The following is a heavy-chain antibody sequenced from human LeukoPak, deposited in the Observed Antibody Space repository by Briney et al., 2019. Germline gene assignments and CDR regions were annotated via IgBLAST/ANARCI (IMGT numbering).Heavy chain of an antibody. CDR1: GYTFTVYY. J-gene: IGHJ6*02. D-gene: IGHD5-18*01. Sequence: ASVMVSCKASGYTFTVYYMHWVRQAPGQGLEWMGWINPNSGGTNYAQKFQGRVTMTRDTSISTAYMELSRLRSDDTAVYYCARDEYQLWSSYYYYYGMDVWGQGTTVTVSS. CDR2: INPNSGGT. CDR3: ARDEYQLWSSYYYYYGMDV. V-gene: IGHV1-2*02.